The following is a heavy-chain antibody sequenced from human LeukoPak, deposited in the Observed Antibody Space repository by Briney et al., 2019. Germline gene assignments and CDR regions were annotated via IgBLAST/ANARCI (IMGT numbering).Heavy chain of an antibody. V-gene: IGHV4-4*07. J-gene: IGHJ5*02. CDR3: ARDIYCSSTSCRNWFDP. Sequence: SETLSLTCTVSGGSISSYYWSWIRQPAGKGLEWIGRIYASGSTNYNPSLKSRVTMSVDTSKNQFSLKLSSVTAADTAVYYCARDIYCSSTSCRNWFDPWGQGTLVTVSS. CDR2: IYASGST. CDR1: GGSISSYY. D-gene: IGHD2-2*01.